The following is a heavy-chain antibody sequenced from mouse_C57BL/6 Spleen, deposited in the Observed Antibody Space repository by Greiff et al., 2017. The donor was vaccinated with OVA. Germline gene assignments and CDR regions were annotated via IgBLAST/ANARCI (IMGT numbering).Heavy chain of an antibody. Sequence: QVQLQQPGAELVRPGSSVKLSCKASGYTFTSYWMHWVKQRPIQGLEWIGNIDPSDSETHYNQKFKDKATLTVDKSSSTAYMQLSSLTSEDSAVYYCATYYYGEAMDYWGQGTSVTVSS. V-gene: IGHV1-52*01. D-gene: IGHD1-1*01. J-gene: IGHJ4*01. CDR1: GYTFTSYW. CDR2: IDPSDSET. CDR3: ATYYYGEAMDY.